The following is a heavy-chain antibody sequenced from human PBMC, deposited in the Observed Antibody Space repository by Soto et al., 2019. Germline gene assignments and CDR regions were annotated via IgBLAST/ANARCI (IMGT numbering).Heavy chain of an antibody. D-gene: IGHD6-19*01. Sequence: SETLSLTXTVSGGSISSGGYYWSWIRQHPGKGLEWIGYIYYSGSTYYNPSLKSRVTISVDTSKNQFSLKLSSVTAADTAVYYCAREQWLVRTNYYYGMDVWGQGTTVTVSS. CDR3: AREQWLVRTNYYYGMDV. CDR2: IYYSGST. CDR1: GGSISSGGYY. V-gene: IGHV4-31*02. J-gene: IGHJ6*02.